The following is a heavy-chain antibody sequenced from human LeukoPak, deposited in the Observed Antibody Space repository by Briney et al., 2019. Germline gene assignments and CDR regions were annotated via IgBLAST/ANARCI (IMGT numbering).Heavy chain of an antibody. V-gene: IGHV4-30-4*01. D-gene: IGHD5-24*01. J-gene: IGHJ5*02. CDR3: AAQRDGWFDP. CDR2: IYFSGST. Sequence: SHTLSLTCTVSGGSISSGDYYWSWIPQPPGKGLEWIGYIYFSGSTYYHTSLQSRITISVETPKNQFSLKLSSVTSADTAVYYCAAQRDGWFDPWGQGTLVTVSS. CDR1: GGSISSGDYY.